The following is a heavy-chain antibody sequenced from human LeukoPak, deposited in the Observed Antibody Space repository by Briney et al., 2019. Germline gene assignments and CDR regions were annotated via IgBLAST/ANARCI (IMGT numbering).Heavy chain of an antibody. CDR1: GFTFSTYG. CDR2: ISNDGNRK. V-gene: IGHV3-30*03. CDR3: ARDPPDCSGGNCFSGGMGV. J-gene: IGHJ6*02. D-gene: IGHD2-15*01. Sequence: GGSLRLSCAVSGFTFSTYGMHWVRQAPGKGLEWVSTISNDGNRKYYAVSVKGRFIISRDNSKNTLYLRLNSLTVEDTAMYYCARDPPDCSGGNCFSGGMGVWGQGITVTVFS.